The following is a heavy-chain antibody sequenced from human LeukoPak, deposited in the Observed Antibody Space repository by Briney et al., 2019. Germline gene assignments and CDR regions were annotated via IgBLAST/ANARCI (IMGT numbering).Heavy chain of an antibody. V-gene: IGHV4-31*03. Sequence: SQTLSLTCTVSGGSISNGGYYWSWIRQHPGKGLEWIGYIYYSGSTYYNPSLKSRVTISVDTSKDQFSLKLSSVTAADTAVYYCARGGRRPPAPLDYWGQGTLVTVSS. J-gene: IGHJ4*02. CDR1: GGSISNGGYY. CDR2: IYYSGST. D-gene: IGHD6-25*01. CDR3: ARGGRRPPAPLDY.